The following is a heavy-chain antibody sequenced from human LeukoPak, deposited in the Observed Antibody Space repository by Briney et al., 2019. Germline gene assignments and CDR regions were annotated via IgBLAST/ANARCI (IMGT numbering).Heavy chain of an antibody. V-gene: IGHV4-59*01. CDR3: ATNSGDYYWYFDL. CDR1: GGFISTYY. CDR2: VHYSGST. Sequence: SETLSLTCTVSGGFISTYYWSWIRQPPGKGLEWIGYVHYSGSTRYSPSLKSRVTISVDTSKNQFSLKLTSVTAADTAVYYCATNSGDYYWYFDLWGRGTLVTVSS. D-gene: IGHD1-26*01. J-gene: IGHJ2*01.